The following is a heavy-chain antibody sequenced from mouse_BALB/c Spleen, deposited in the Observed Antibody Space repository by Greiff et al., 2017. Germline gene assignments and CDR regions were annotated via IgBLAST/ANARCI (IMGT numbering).Heavy chain of an antibody. V-gene: IGHV1S81*02. D-gene: IGHD2-4*01. Sequence: QVHVKQPGAELVKPGASVKLSCKASGYTFTSYWMHWVKQRPGQGLEWIGEINPSNGRTNYNEKFKSKATLTVDKSSSTAYMQLSSLTSEDSAVYYCARLTTTFDYWGQGTTLTVSS. CDR3: ARLTTTFDY. CDR2: INPSNGRT. CDR1: GYTFTSYW. J-gene: IGHJ2*01.